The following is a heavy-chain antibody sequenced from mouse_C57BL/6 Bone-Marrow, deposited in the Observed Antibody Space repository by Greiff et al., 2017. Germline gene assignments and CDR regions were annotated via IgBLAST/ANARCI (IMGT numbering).Heavy chain of an antibody. CDR1: GYTFTSYW. J-gene: IGHJ2*01. Sequence: QVQLQQPGAELVRPGTSVKLSCKASGYTFTSYWMHWVKQRPGQGLEWIGVIDPSDSYTNYNQKFKGKATLTVDTSSSTAYMQLSSLTSEDSAVYYGASRYYGSSYAYFDYWGQGTTLTVSS. D-gene: IGHD1-1*01. V-gene: IGHV1-59*01. CDR3: ASRYYGSSYAYFDY. CDR2: IDPSDSYT.